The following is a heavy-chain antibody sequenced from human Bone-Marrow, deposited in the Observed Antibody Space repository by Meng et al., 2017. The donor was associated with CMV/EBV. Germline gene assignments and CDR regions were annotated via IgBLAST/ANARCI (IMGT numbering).Heavy chain of an antibody. D-gene: IGHD1-1*01. CDR3: TSDGRRTGIGDNCYYYYGMDV. CDR2: IKSKTDGGTT. J-gene: IGHJ6*01. Sequence: GESLKISCAASGFTFSNAWMSWVRQAPGKGLEWVGRIKSKTDGGTTDYAAPEKGRFNIQRDDPKNSLYLHMNSLKTADTAVYYCTSDGRRTGIGDNCYYYYGMDVWGQGTTVTGSS. CDR1: GFTFSNAW. V-gene: IGHV3-15*01.